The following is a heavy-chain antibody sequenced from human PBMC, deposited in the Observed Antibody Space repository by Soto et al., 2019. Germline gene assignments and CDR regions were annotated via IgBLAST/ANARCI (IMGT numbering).Heavy chain of an antibody. D-gene: IGHD1-26*01. Sequence: QVQLVQSGAEVKKPGASVNISCTASGFTFSDTPINWLRQVPGQGLEWMGWINPDTGNTIYSETFQGRVTITRHPSASIAYLELNSLEYEDTALYFCARDRRSVGPRANGACDVVSQWTMITVSS. CDR3: ARDRRSVGPRANGACDV. J-gene: IGHJ3*01. CDR1: GFTFSDTP. V-gene: IGHV1-3*01. CDR2: INPDTGNT.